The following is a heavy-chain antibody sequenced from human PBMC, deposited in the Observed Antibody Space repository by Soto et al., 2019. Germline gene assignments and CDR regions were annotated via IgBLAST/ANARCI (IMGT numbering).Heavy chain of an antibody. CDR3: ARDKVTRYLDY. Sequence: QVQLVESGGGVVQSGRSLRLSCAASGFAFSGYAMHWVRQAPGKGLEWVAIIWYDGSNKYYTESVNGRFTISRDNSKNTLDLQMNSLRAEDTAVYYCARDKVTRYLDYWGQGTLVTFSS. CDR2: IWYDGSNK. J-gene: IGHJ4*02. V-gene: IGHV3-33*01. CDR1: GFAFSGYA. D-gene: IGHD1-20*01.